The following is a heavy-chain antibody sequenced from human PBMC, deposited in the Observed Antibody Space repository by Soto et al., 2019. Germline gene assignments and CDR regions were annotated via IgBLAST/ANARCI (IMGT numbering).Heavy chain of an antibody. D-gene: IGHD2-15*01. V-gene: IGHV3-21*01. CDR2: ISSSSSYI. J-gene: IGHJ6*03. Sequence: GGSLRLSCAASGFTFSSYSMNWVRQAPGKGLEWVSSISSSSSYIYYADSVKGRFTISRDNAKNSLYLQVNSLRAEDTAVYYCARDGSGGYMDVWGKGTTVTVSS. CDR1: GFTFSSYS. CDR3: ARDGSGGYMDV.